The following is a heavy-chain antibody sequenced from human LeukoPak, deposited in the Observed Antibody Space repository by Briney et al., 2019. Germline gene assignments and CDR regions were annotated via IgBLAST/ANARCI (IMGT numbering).Heavy chain of an antibody. V-gene: IGHV3-48*04. J-gene: IGHJ4*02. D-gene: IGHD1-26*01. CDR3: ATSVGALNC. Sequence: GGSLRLSCAASGFTFSSYGMNWVRQAPGKGLEWVSYISSSSSTIHYADSVKGRFTISRDDAKSSLYLQMSSLRVEDTAVYYCATSVGALNCWGQGTLVTISS. CDR1: GFTFSSYG. CDR2: ISSSSSTI.